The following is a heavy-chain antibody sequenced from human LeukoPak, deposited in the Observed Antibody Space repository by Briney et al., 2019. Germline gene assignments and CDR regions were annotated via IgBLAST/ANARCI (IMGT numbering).Heavy chain of an antibody. CDR3: ARGTPSSSGWLYYGMDV. CDR2: IKQDGSEK. D-gene: IGHD6-19*01. J-gene: IGHJ6*02. CDR1: GFTFSSYW. Sequence: GGSLRLSCAASGFTFSSYWMSWVRQAPGKGLEWVANIKQDGSEKYYVDSVKGRFTISRDNAKNSLYLQMNSLRAEDTAVYYCARGTPSSSGWLYYGMDVWGQGTTVTVSS. V-gene: IGHV3-7*01.